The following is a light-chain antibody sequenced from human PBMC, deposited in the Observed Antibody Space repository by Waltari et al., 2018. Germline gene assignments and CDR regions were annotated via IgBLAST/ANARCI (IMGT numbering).Light chain of an antibody. CDR1: QSVSSK. CDR3: QQYYNWPPVT. V-gene: IGKV3-15*01. CDR2: GAS. Sequence: EIVMTQSPATLSVSPGDRATLSCRASQSVSSKLTWYQQKPGQAPRLLIYGASTRATGIPARFSGSGSGTGFTLTISSLQSEDFAVYYCQQYYNWPPVTFGQGTRLEIK. J-gene: IGKJ5*01.